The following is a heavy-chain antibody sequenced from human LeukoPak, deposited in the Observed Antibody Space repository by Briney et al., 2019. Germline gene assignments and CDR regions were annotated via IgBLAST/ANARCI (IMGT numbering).Heavy chain of an antibody. Sequence: SVKVSCKASGYTFTSYFMHWVRQAPGQGLEWMGGIIPIFGTANYAQKFQGRVTITADESTSTAYMELSSLRSEDTAVYYCARDSGAGHIDYWGRGTLVTVSS. V-gene: IGHV1-69*13. CDR3: ARDSGAGHIDY. D-gene: IGHD2-15*01. CDR1: GYTFTSYF. CDR2: IIPIFGTA. J-gene: IGHJ4*02.